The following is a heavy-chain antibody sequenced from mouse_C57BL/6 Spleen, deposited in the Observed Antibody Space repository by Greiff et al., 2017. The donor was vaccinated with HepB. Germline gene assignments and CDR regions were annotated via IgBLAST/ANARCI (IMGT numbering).Heavy chain of an antibody. CDR1: GYTFTSYG. D-gene: IGHD1-1*01. Sequence: QVQLQQSGAELARPGASVKLSCKASGYTFTSYGISWVKQRTGQGLEWIGEIYPRSGNTYYNEKFKGKATLTADKSSSTAYMELRSLTSEDSAVYFCAREDITTVVDAMDYWGQGTSVTVSS. V-gene: IGHV1-81*01. CDR3: AREDITTVVDAMDY. J-gene: IGHJ4*01. CDR2: IYPRSGNT.